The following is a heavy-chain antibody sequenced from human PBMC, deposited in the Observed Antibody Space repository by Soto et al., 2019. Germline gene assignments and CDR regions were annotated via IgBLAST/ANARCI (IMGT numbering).Heavy chain of an antibody. CDR2: IRSKVNTYAT. J-gene: IGHJ4*02. Sequence: EVQLVESGGGLVQPGGSLKLSCAASGFTLSDSAMHWVRQASGKGLEWVGRIRSKVNTYATAYAASVKGRVTISRDDSVNTTYLQINSLKAEDTAVYYCTRCRDWTAMDPLDYWGQGTLVAVSS. CDR1: GFTLSDSA. D-gene: IGHD5-18*01. CDR3: TRCRDWTAMDPLDY. V-gene: IGHV3-73*02.